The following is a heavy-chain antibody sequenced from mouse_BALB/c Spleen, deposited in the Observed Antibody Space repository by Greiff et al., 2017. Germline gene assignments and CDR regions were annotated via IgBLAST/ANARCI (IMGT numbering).Heavy chain of an antibody. V-gene: IGHV1S81*02. J-gene: IGHJ3*01. CDR2: INPSNGRT. CDR1: GYTFTSYW. Sequence: QVQLQQPGAELVKPGASVKLSCKASGYTFTSYWMHWVKQRPGQGLEWIGEINPSNGRTNYNEKFKSKATLTVDKSSSTAYMQLSSLTSEDSAVYYCAKKYGNSAWFAYWGQGTLVTVSA. CDR3: AKKYGNSAWFAY. D-gene: IGHD2-10*02.